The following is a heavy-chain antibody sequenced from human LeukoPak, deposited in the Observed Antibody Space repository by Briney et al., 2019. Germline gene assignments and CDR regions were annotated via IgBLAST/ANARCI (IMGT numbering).Heavy chain of an antibody. J-gene: IGHJ4*02. D-gene: IGHD3-22*01. V-gene: IGHV4-30-2*01. Sequence: KPSQTLSLTCAVSGGSISSGGYSWSWIRQPPGKGLEWIGYIYHSGSTYYNPSLKSRVTTSVDRSKNQFSLKLSSVTAADTAVYYCARGDGYDSKFDYWGQGTLVTVSS. CDR2: IYHSGST. CDR1: GGSISSGGYS. CDR3: ARGDGYDSKFDY.